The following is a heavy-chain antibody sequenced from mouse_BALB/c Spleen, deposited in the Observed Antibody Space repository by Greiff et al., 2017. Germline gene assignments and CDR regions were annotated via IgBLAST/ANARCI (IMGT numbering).Heavy chain of an antibody. CDR1: GFTFSDYY. CDR3: ARDPLYGKKGAY. V-gene: IGHV5-4*02. D-gene: IGHD2-1*01. CDR2: ISDGGSYT. Sequence: EVKLQESGGGLVKPGGSLKLSCAASGFTFSDYYMYWVRQTPEKRLEWVATISDGGSYTYYPDSVKGRFTISRDNAKNNLYLQMSSLKSEDTAMYYCARDPLYGKKGAYWGQGTLVTVSA. J-gene: IGHJ3*01.